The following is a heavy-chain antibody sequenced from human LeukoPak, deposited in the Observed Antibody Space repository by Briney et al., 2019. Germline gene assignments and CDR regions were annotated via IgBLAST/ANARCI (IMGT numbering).Heavy chain of an antibody. Sequence: PSETLSLTCTVSGGSISSYYWSWIRQPPGKGLEWIGYIYYSGSTNYNPSLKSRVTISVDTSKNQFSLKLSSVTAADTAVYYCARLPVVTPYYYYGMDVWGQGTTVTVSS. V-gene: IGHV4-59*01. D-gene: IGHD3-16*02. CDR2: IYYSGST. CDR1: GGSISSYY. CDR3: ARLPVVTPYYYYGMDV. J-gene: IGHJ6*02.